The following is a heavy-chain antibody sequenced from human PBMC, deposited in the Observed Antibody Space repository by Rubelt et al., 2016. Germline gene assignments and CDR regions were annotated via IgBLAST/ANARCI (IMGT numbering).Heavy chain of an antibody. CDR1: GYSISSGYY. CDR2: IYHSGST. V-gene: IGHV4-38-2*02. J-gene: IGHJ4*02. CDR3: ARGYCSGGSCYPFDY. Sequence: QVQLQESGPGLVKPSETLSLTCTVSGYSISSGYYWGWIRQPPGKGLEWIGSIYHSGSTYYNPSLKGWVTISVDTAKDQFALKLSLVTAADTAVYYCARGYCSGGSCYPFDYWGQGTLVTVSS. D-gene: IGHD2-15*01.